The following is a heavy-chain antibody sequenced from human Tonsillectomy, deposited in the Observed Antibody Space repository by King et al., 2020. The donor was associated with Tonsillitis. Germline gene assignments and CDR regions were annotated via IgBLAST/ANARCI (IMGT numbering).Heavy chain of an antibody. Sequence: HVQLVQSGAEVKKPGASVKVSCKASGYTFTGYYMHWVRQAPGQGLEWMGWINPNSGGTHFAQKFQGRVTMTRDTSISTAYMELSRLRSDDTAVYYCAIGFTGGYDISGILYAFDIWGQGTMVTVSS. CDR2: INPNSGGT. J-gene: IGHJ3*02. CDR3: AIGFTGGYDISGILYAFDI. CDR1: GYTFTGYY. V-gene: IGHV1-2*02. D-gene: IGHD5-12*01.